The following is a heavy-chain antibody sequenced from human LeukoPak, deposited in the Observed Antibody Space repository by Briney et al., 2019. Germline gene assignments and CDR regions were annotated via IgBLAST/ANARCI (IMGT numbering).Heavy chain of an antibody. CDR3: ARGGYSGSYQHYFDS. Sequence: PGGSLRLSCAASGFTFTTYTMNWVRQAPGKGLEWGSFISSSGATVYYADSVKGRFTISRDNAKNSLFLQMSSLRDEDTAVYYCARGGYSGSYQHYFDSWGQGTLVTVSS. V-gene: IGHV3-48*02. CDR2: ISSSGATV. J-gene: IGHJ4*02. D-gene: IGHD1-26*01. CDR1: GFTFTTYT.